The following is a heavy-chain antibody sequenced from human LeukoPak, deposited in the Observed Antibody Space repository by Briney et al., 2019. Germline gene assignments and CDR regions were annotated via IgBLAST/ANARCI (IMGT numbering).Heavy chain of an antibody. CDR3: APLGQQLN. Sequence: EGSLRLSCAASGFTFSSYAMHWVRQAPGKGLEWVAVISYDGSNKYYADSVKGRFTTSRDNSKNTLYLQMNSLRAEDTAVYYCAPLGQQLNWGQGTLVTVSS. J-gene: IGHJ4*02. CDR2: ISYDGSNK. CDR1: GFTFSSYA. V-gene: IGHV3-30-3*01. D-gene: IGHD6-13*01.